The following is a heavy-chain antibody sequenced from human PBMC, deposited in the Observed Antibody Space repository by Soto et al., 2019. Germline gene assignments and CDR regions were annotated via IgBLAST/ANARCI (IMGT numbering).Heavy chain of an antibody. Sequence: HVQLVESGGGVVQPGRSLRLSCAASGFTFSSYAMHWVRQAPGKGLEWVAVISYDGSNKYYADSVKGRFTISRDNSKNTLYLQMNSLRAEDTAVYYCASGNALSFDYWGQGTLVTVSS. CDR3: ASGNALSFDY. J-gene: IGHJ4*02. D-gene: IGHD4-4*01. CDR2: ISYDGSNK. CDR1: GFTFSSYA. V-gene: IGHV3-30-3*01.